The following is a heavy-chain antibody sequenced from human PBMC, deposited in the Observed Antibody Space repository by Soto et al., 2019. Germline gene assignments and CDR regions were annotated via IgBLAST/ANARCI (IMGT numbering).Heavy chain of an antibody. J-gene: IGHJ4*02. CDR2: IYYSGRS. CDR3: ARPRTTVVTKAYFDH. V-gene: IGHV4-39*01. Sequence: PXETLSLTCTVAGCSITSSSYYWGWIRQPPGKGLEWIGGIYYSGRSYYNPSLKSRVTMSVDTSKNQFSLPLNSVTAADAAVYYCARPRTTVVTKAYFDHWGQGTLFTVSS. D-gene: IGHD4-17*01. CDR1: GCSITSSSYY.